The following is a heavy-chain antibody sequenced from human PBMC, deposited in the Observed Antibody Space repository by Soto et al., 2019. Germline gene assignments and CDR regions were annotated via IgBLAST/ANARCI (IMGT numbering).Heavy chain of an antibody. J-gene: IGHJ6*02. D-gene: IGHD3-16*01. V-gene: IGHV3-7*04. Sequence: EVQLVESGGGLVQPGGSLRLSCAASGFTFSSYWMSWVRQAPGKGLEWVANIKQDGSEKYYVDSVKGRFTISRDNAKNALYLQITSLRAEHTAVYYCAREAFRVVMSYSVMDVCGQVTTVTVSS. CDR1: GFTFSSYW. CDR3: AREAFRVVMSYSVMDV. CDR2: IKQDGSEK.